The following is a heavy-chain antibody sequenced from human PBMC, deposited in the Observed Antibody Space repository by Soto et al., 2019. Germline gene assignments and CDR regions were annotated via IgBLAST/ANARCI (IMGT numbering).Heavy chain of an antibody. Sequence: PSETLSLTCTVSGSSISSYYWSWIRQTPGKGLEWIAYIYYSGSTNYNPFLKSRVTISADTSRTQFSLKLTVVTAADTAVYYCARSGNSNGLVFDYWGQGTLVTVSS. CDR1: GSSISSYY. V-gene: IGHV4-59*03. J-gene: IGHJ4*02. CDR3: ARSGNSNGLVFDY. D-gene: IGHD5-18*01. CDR2: IYYSGST.